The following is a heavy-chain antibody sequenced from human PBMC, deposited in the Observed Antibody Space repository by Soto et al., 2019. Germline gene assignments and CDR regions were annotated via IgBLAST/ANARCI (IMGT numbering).Heavy chain of an antibody. V-gene: IGHV3-64D*08. CDR2: ISSNGGST. CDR3: VKGIYCSGGSCYGPLEYYFDY. J-gene: IGHJ4*02. D-gene: IGHD2-15*01. Sequence: GGSLRLSCSASGFTFSSYAMHWVRQAPGKGLEYVSAISSNGGSTYYADSVKGRFTISRDNSKNTLYLQMSSLRAEDTAVYYCVKGIYCSGGSCYGPLEYYFDYWGQGTLVTVSS. CDR1: GFTFSSYA.